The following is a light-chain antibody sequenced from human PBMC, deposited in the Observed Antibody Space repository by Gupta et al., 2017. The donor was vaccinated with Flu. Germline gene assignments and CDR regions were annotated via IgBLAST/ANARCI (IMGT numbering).Light chain of an antibody. Sequence: QSVLTQPPSVSGAPGQRFTISCTGSSSNIGAGYDVHWYQPLPGAAPKLLVYGNTNRPSGVPDRFSGSKSGTSDSLAITGLQAEDEATYYCQSYDRALSGYWVFGGGTKLTVL. CDR2: GNT. CDR3: QSYDRALSGYWV. CDR1: SSNIGAGYD. J-gene: IGLJ3*02. V-gene: IGLV1-40*01.